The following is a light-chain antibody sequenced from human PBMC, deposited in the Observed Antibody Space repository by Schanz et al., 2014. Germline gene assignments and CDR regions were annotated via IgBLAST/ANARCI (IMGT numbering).Light chain of an antibody. CDR3: QQSYSSPFT. Sequence: DIQMTQSPSSLSASVGDRVTITCRASQSISTYLNWYQQKPGEAPKLLIYVASRLHSGVPSRFSGSGSETDFTLTISSLLPEDFATYYCQQSYSSPFTFGGGTKLEI. CDR1: QSISTY. V-gene: IGKV1-39*01. J-gene: IGKJ4*01. CDR2: VAS.